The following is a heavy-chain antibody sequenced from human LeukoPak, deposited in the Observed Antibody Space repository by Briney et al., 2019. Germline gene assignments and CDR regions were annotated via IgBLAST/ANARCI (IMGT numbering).Heavy chain of an antibody. CDR3: ARASMRGSLYYFDY. CDR2: TRNKANRYTT. V-gene: IGHV3-72*01. CDR1: GFTFSDRY. Sequence: PGGSLRLSCAASGFTFSDRYMVWVRQAPGKGVEWVGRTRNKANRYTTEYAAPVKGRFTISRDYSKNSLYLQMNSLKTEDTAVYYCARASMRGSLYYFDYSGQGTLVTVSS. J-gene: IGHJ4*02. D-gene: IGHD1-26*01.